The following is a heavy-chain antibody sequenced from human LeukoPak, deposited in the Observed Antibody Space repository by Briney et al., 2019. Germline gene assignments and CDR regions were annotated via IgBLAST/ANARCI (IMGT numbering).Heavy chain of an antibody. J-gene: IGHJ5*02. CDR1: GYTFTGYY. V-gene: IGHV1-2*02. Sequence: ASVKVSCKASGYTFTGYYMHWVRQAPGQGLEWMGWISPNSGGTNYAQKFQGRVTMTRDTSISTAYMELSRLRSDDTAVYYCARDPVDIAMVRFDPWGQGTLVTVSS. CDR3: ARDPVDIAMVRFDP. D-gene: IGHD5-18*01. CDR2: ISPNSGGT.